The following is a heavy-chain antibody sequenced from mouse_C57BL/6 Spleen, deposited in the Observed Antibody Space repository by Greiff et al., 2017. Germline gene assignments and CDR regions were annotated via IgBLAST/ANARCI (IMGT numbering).Heavy chain of an antibody. CDR2: IYPGSGST. CDR1: GYTFTSYW. J-gene: IGHJ1*03. CDR3: ATCYYYGSSYRYFDV. V-gene: IGHV1-55*01. Sequence: QVQLQQPGAELVKPGASVKMSCKASGYTFTSYWITWVKQRPGQGLEWIGDIYPGSGSTNYNEKFKSKATLTVDTSSSTAYMQLSSLTSEDSAVYYCATCYYYGSSYRYFDVWGTGTTVTVSS. D-gene: IGHD1-1*01.